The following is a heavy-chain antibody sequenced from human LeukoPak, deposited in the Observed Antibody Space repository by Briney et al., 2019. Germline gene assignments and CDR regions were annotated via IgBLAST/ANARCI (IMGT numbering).Heavy chain of an antibody. CDR1: LGSIIRGVYS. D-gene: IGHD3-22*01. CDR3: ASAYYYDGSGAFDY. V-gene: IGHV4-30-2*01. Sequence: SRTLSLTCAGSLGSIIRGVYSGSWIRRPPGEGLESMGYIYHSGSTYYNPSLKRRITISVDRYKNQFSLKLSSVPAADTAVYYCASAYYYDGSGAFDYRGPGTLVNVSS. J-gene: IGHJ4*02. CDR2: IYHSGST.